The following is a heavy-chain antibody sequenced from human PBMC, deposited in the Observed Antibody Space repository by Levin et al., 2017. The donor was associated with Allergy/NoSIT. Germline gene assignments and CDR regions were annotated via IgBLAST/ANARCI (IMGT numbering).Heavy chain of an antibody. CDR1: GFTFNNYT. Sequence: GGSLRLSCAASGFTFNNYTMNWVRQTAGKGLEWVSGITGDAEDTHYADSVKGRFTISRDNSKNTVYLQMNSLRAEDTAIYYCAKGITIFGVGRLDCWGQGTLVTVSS. V-gene: IGHV3-23*01. CDR2: ITGDAEDT. J-gene: IGHJ4*02. D-gene: IGHD3-3*01. CDR3: AKGITIFGVGRLDC.